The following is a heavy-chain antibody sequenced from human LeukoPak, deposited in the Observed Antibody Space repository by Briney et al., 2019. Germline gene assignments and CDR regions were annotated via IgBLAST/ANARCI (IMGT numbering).Heavy chain of an antibody. V-gene: IGHV4-59*08. CDR2: IYYSGST. D-gene: IGHD6-13*01. Sequence: SETLSLTCTVSGGSISSYYWSWIRQPPGKGLEWIGYIYYSGSTNYNPSLKSRVTISVDTSKNQFSLKLSSVTAADTAVYYCVRLPRGGSSSWYWFDPWGQGTLVTVSS. J-gene: IGHJ5*02. CDR1: GGSISSYY. CDR3: VRLPRGGSSSWYWFDP.